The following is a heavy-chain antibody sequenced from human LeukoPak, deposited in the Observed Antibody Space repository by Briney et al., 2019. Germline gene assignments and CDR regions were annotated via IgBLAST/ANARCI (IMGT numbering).Heavy chain of an antibody. J-gene: IGHJ6*03. Sequence: GGSLRLSCAATGFTFSSYGMHCVPQAPGKGLECVAVICYDGSNKYYTDSVKGRFTISRDNSKNTLYLQMNSLRAEDTAVYYCARGLQPYYYYMDVWGKGTTVTVSS. CDR2: ICYDGSNK. CDR1: GFTFSSYG. V-gene: IGHV3-33*01. D-gene: IGHD3-16*01. CDR3: ARGLQPYYYYMDV.